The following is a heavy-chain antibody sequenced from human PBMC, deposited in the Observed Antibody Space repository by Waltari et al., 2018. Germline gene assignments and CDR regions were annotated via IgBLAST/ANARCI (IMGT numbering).Heavy chain of an antibody. D-gene: IGHD5-18*01. J-gene: IGHJ4*02. V-gene: IGHV3-30-3*01. Sequence: QVHLVESGGGVVQPGRSLRLACAASGFTFRSSAMHWVRPAPGKGLEWVAVISYDGSNKYYAYSVKGRFTISRDNSKNTLYLQMNSLRAEDTAVYYCARDNWRYSYGATFDYWGQGTLVTVSS. CDR2: ISYDGSNK. CDR3: ARDNWRYSYGATFDY. CDR1: GFTFRSSA.